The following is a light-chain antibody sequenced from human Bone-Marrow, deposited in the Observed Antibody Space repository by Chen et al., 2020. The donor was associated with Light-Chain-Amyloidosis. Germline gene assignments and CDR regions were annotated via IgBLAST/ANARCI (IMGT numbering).Light chain of an antibody. CDR2: GSS. V-gene: IGKV3-20*01. CDR3: QQYGTSPLT. Sequence: DMVLTQPPGTLSLSPGEGANLSCRASQTISSNYLTWYQQKFGQAPRLLIYGSSSRATGIPDRFTGSGSGTDFTLTINRLEPEDFAMYYCQQYGTSPLTFGGGTKVEIK. J-gene: IGKJ4*01. CDR1: QTISSNY.